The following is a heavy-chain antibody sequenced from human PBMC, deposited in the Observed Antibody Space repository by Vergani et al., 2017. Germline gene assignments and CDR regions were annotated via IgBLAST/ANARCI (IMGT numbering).Heavy chain of an antibody. J-gene: IGHJ4*02. CDR3: ARVVYGILTGYRY. CDR2: INPSGGHT. CDR1: GYTFSNYY. V-gene: IGHV1-46*03. Sequence: QVQVVQSGAEVKKSGASVKVSCKTSGYTFSNYYMHWVRQAPGQGLEWMGIINPSGGHTNYAQKFQGRVTMTRDTSTSTVYMELSSLRSEDTAIYYCARVVYGILTGYRYWVQGTLVTVSA. D-gene: IGHD3-9*01.